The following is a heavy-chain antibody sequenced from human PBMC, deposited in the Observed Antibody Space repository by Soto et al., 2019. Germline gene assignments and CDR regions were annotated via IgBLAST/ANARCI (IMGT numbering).Heavy chain of an antibody. V-gene: IGHV1-18*01. J-gene: IGHJ5*02. CDR2: ISGYNGNT. CDR1: GYTFTNYG. D-gene: IGHD2-15*01. Sequence: ASVKVSCKASGYTFTNYGFSWVRQAPGQGLEWMGWISGYNGNTKYAEKFQGRVTMTTDTSTSTAHMELRSLRSDDTSVYYCAREAVDGCSGGSCYSALYNWFDPWGQGTLVTVSS. CDR3: AREAVDGCSGGSCYSALYNWFDP.